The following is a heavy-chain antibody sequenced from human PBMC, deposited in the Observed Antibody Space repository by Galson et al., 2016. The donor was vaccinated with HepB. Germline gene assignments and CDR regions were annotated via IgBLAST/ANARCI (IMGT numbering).Heavy chain of an antibody. CDR3: ARFWNGNYFDY. CDR1: GASISSTDW. V-gene: IGHV4-4*02. D-gene: IGHD3-3*01. Sequence: SETLSLTCAVSGASISSTDWWSWVRQPPGKGLEWIGEVYQNGNTNYKPSLKSRVTISVDKSKNQFSLRLSSVTAADTAVYYCARFWNGNYFDYWGQGTLVTVFS. CDR2: VYQNGNT. J-gene: IGHJ4*02.